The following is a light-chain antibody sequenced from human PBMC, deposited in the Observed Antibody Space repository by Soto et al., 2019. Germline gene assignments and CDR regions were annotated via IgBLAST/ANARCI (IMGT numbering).Light chain of an antibody. CDR2: DTN. CDR3: GTWDSSLTSVV. Sequence: SVLTQPPSVSAAPGETVTISCSGSSSNIEKNSVSWHQQLPGAAPKLLIYDTNRRPSGIPDRFSGSKSGTSAALDITGLQTGDEADYYCGTWDSSLTSVVFGGGTKVTVL. V-gene: IGLV1-51*01. CDR1: SSNIEKNS. J-gene: IGLJ2*01.